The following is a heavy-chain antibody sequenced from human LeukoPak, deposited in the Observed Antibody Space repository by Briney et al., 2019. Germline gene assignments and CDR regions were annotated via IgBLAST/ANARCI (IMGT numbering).Heavy chain of an antibody. Sequence: GGSLRLSCAASGFTFSSYAMSWVRQAPGKGLQWVSYISSGGDSIYYADSVRGRFTISRDNAKNSLYLQMNSLRADDTAVYYCAREMDGEYGSGTFYDLWGQGNMVTVSS. V-gene: IGHV3-48*04. J-gene: IGHJ5*02. CDR3: AREMDGEYGSGTFYDL. CDR2: ISSGGDSI. CDR1: GFTFSSYA. D-gene: IGHD3-10*01.